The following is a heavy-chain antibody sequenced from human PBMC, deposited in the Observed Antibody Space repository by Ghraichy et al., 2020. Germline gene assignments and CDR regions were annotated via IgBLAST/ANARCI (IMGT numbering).Heavy chain of an antibody. CDR1: GFTFSSYS. D-gene: IGHD3-16*01. CDR2: ISSSSSYI. V-gene: IGHV3-21*01. J-gene: IGHJ4*02. Sequence: SCAASGFTFSSYSMNWVRQAPGKGLEWVSSISSSSSYIYYADSVKGRFTISRDNAKNSLYLQMNSLRAEDTAVYYCARDALYYDYVWGSPAFDYWGQGTLVTVSS. CDR3: ARDALYYDYVWGSPAFDY.